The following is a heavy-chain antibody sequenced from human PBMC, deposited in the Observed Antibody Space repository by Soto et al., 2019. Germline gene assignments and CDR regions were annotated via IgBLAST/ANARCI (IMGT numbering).Heavy chain of an antibody. Sequence: SVKVSCKASGGTFSSYAISWVRQAPGQGLEWMGGIIPIFGTANYAQKFQGRVTITADESTSTAYMELSSLRSEDTAVYYCARLAHSPDSSGNDAFDIWGQGTVVTVSS. CDR3: ARLAHSPDSSGNDAFDI. CDR1: GGTFSSYA. D-gene: IGHD3-22*01. CDR2: IIPIFGTA. V-gene: IGHV1-69*13. J-gene: IGHJ3*02.